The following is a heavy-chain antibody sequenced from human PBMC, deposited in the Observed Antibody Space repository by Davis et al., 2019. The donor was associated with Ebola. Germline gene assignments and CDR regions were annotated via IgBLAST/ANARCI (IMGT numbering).Heavy chain of an antibody. CDR3: AKSGSGWYFLDY. Sequence: GGSLRLSCAASGFTFSSYGMHWVRQAPGKGLEWVSPISGSGVSTYYADSVKGRFTISRDNSKNTLYLQMNSLRAEDTAVYYCAKSGSGWYFLDYWGQGTLVTVSS. CDR1: GFTFSSYG. V-gene: IGHV3-23*01. CDR2: ISGSGVST. J-gene: IGHJ4*02. D-gene: IGHD6-19*01.